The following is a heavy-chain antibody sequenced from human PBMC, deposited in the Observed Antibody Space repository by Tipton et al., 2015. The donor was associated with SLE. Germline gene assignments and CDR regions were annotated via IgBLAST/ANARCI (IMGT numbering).Heavy chain of an antibody. Sequence: TLSLTCAVYGGSFSGYYWSWIRQPPGKGLEWIGEINHSGSTNYNPSLKSRVTISVGTSKNQFSLKLSSVTAADTAVYYCASRTLWGGLDYWGQGTLVTVSS. V-gene: IGHV4-34*01. CDR3: ASRTLWGGLDY. D-gene: IGHD3-3*01. CDR1: GGSFSGYY. J-gene: IGHJ4*02. CDR2: INHSGST.